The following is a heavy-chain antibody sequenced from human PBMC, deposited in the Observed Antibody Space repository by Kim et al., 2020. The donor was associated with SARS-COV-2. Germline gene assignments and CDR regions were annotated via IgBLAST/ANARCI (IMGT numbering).Heavy chain of an antibody. CDR3: ATAVRVAAYLGAYYFDY. D-gene: IGHD6-19*01. CDR1: GYSFSELS. CDR2: YDPEDGEI. V-gene: IGHV1-24*01. J-gene: IGHJ4*02. Sequence: ASVKVSCKVSGYSFSELSIHWVRQAPGNGLEWMGGYDPEDGEIFYAQKFQDRITMTEDSSTDTAYMELSSLRSQDTALYYCATAVRVAAYLGAYYFDYGGQGSLVAVST.